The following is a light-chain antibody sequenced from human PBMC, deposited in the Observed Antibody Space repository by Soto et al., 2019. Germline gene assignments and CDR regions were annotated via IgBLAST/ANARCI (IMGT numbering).Light chain of an antibody. CDR2: QAT. J-gene: IGLJ3*02. CDR1: ALPDKY. CDR3: QSSDSTRTYWV. Sequence: SYELTQPPSVSVSPGQTAVITCSGEALPDKYLYWYQQKPGQAPVLVIYQATERHSGIPERFSGSSSRTTVTLTISGVQAEDEANYYWQSSDSTRTYWVFGGGTKVTVL. V-gene: IGLV3-25*02.